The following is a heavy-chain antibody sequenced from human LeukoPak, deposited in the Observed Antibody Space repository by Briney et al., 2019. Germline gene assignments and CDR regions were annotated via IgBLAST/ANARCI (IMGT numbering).Heavy chain of an antibody. CDR1: GFTVSSNY. V-gene: IGHV3-9*01. CDR2: ISWNSGSI. J-gene: IGHJ6*02. D-gene: IGHD1-26*01. Sequence: GGSLRLSCAASGFTVSSNYMSWVRQAPGKGLEWVSGISWNSGSIGYADSVKGRFTISRDNAKNSLYLQMNSLRAEDTALYYCAKDSGSYYPYYYYGMDVWGQGTTVTVSS. CDR3: AKDSGSYYPYYYYGMDV.